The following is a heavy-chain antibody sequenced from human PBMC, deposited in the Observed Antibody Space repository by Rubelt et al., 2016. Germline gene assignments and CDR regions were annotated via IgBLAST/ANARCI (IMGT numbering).Heavy chain of an antibody. J-gene: IGHJ6*02. Sequence: YYADSVKGRFTISRDNSKNTLYLQVNSLRAEDTAVYYCAREYSSSWAYYYYYYGMDVWGQGTTVTVSS. CDR3: AREYSSSWAYYYYYYGMDV. D-gene: IGHD6-13*01. V-gene: IGHV3-30*01.